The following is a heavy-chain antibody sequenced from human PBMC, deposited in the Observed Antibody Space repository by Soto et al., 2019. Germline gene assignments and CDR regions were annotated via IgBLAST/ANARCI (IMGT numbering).Heavy chain of an antibody. D-gene: IGHD1-1*01. V-gene: IGHV1-46*01. Sequence: ASVKVSCKASGCTFTSYYMHWVRQAPGQGLEWMGIINPSGGSTSYAQKFQGRVTMTRDTSTSTVYMELSSLNSEDTAVYYCAREREMGTISPDAFDIWGQGTMVTVSS. CDR1: GCTFTSYY. J-gene: IGHJ3*02. CDR2: INPSGGST. CDR3: AREREMGTISPDAFDI.